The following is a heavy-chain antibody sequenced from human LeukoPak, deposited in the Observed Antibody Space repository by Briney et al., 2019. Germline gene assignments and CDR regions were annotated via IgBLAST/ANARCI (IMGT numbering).Heavy chain of an antibody. CDR2: IYYSGST. J-gene: IGHJ4*02. CDR3: GRSSWGAKAQYYFEH. Sequence: SETLPLTFMVSGCFISSYYWHWIRQPPGKGLEWVGFIYYSGSTYYNPSLKSRVTISVDTYKNQLYLKLSSVADAHTAVYDYGRSSWGAKAQYYFEHWGEGTLVTVSS. V-gene: IGHV4-59*01. D-gene: IGHD1-26*01. CDR1: GCFISSYY.